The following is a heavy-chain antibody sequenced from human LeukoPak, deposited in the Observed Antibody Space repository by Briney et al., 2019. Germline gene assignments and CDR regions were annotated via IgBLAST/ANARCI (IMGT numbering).Heavy chain of an antibody. D-gene: IGHD2-21*02. Sequence: GGSLRLSCAVPGFTFSSYAMSWVRQAPGKGLEWVSAISGSGGSTYYADSVKDRYTISRDNSKNTLYLQMNSLRAEDTAVYYCAKVTATPNYYYGMDVWGKGPRSPSPQ. J-gene: IGHJ6*01. CDR2: ISGSGGST. CDR3: AKVTATPNYYYGMDV. V-gene: IGHV3-23*01. CDR1: GFTFSSYA.